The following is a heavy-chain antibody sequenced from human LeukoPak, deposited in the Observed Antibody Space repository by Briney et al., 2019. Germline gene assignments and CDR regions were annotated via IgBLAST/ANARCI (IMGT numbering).Heavy chain of an antibody. CDR1: GYSFTSYA. CDR3: ARDARYSSGWYVTDDNWFDP. J-gene: IGHJ5*02. D-gene: IGHD6-19*01. CDR2: INTNTGNP. Sequence: GASVKVSCKASGYSFTSYAMNWVRQAPGQGLEWMGWINTNTGNPTYAQGFTGRFVFSLDTSVSTAYLQISSLKAEDTAVYYCARDARYSSGWYVTDDNWFDPWGQGTLVTVSS. V-gene: IGHV7-4-1*02.